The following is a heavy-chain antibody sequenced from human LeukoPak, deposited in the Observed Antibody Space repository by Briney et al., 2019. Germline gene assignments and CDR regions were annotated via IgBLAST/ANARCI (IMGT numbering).Heavy chain of an antibody. V-gene: IGHV3-21*01. D-gene: IGHD4-17*01. Sequence: GGSLRLSCVDSGFTFSTYSMNWVRQAPGKGLEWVSSISSSSSCIYYGDSVRGRFTISRDNAKNSLYLQMNSLRAEDTAVYYCARDGAVTNGRYFDYWGQGTLVTVSS. CDR1: GFTFSTYS. CDR2: ISSSSSCI. CDR3: ARDGAVTNGRYFDY. J-gene: IGHJ4*02.